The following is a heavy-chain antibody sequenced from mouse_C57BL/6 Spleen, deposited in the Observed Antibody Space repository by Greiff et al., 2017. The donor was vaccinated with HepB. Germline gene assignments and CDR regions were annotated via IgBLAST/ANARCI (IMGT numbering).Heavy chain of an antibody. CDR1: GYTFTSYW. Sequence: QVQLQQPGAELVMPGASVKLSCKASGYTFTSYWMHWVKQRPGQGLEWIGEIDPSDSYTNYNQKFKGKSTLTVDKSSSTAYMQLSSLTSEDSAVYDCARRDFPDLLPGLFDYWGQGTTLTVSS. V-gene: IGHV1-69*01. CDR2: IDPSDSYT. J-gene: IGHJ2*01. CDR3: ARRDFPDLLPGLFDY.